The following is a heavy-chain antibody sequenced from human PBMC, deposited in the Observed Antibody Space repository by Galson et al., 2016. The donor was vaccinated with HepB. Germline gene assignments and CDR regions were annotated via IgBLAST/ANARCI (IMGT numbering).Heavy chain of an antibody. V-gene: IGHV1-46*01. D-gene: IGHD2-2*01. CDR3: ARESPSTGFFDY. CDR1: GYTFTSYH. Sequence: SVKVSCKASGYTFTSYHIHWVRQAPGQGPEWMGIMKSDGDVGNYPLKFQGRITLTRDTSTSSVYMELSRLRSEDTAVYYCARESPSTGFFDYWGPGTLVTVSS. CDR2: MKSDGDVG. J-gene: IGHJ4*02.